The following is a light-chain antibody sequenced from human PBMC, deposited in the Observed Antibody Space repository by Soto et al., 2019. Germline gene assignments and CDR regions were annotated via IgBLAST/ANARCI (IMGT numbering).Light chain of an antibody. CDR2: DVS. CDR1: SSDVGGYNY. Sequence: QSALTQPASVSGSPGQSITISCTGTSSDVGGYNYVSWYQQHPGKAPKLMIYDVSNRPSGVSNRFSGSKSGNTASLTISGLQAEDEADYYCSSSTSSSTRVFGGGTKLTV. CDR3: SSSTSSSTRV. V-gene: IGLV2-14*01. J-gene: IGLJ2*01.